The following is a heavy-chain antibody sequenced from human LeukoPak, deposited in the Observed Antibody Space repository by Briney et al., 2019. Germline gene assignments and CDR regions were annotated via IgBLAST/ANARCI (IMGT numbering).Heavy chain of an antibody. CDR1: GGSISSSSYY. CDR3: ARSWYSGYYPYYFDY. J-gene: IGHJ4*02. CDR2: IYYSGST. D-gene: IGHD3-22*01. Sequence: SETLSLTCTVSGGSISSSSYYWGWIRQPPGKGLEWIGSIYYSGSTYYNPSLKSRVTISVDTSKNQFSLKLSSVTAADTAVYYCARSWYSGYYPYYFDYWGQGTLVTVSS. V-gene: IGHV4-39*07.